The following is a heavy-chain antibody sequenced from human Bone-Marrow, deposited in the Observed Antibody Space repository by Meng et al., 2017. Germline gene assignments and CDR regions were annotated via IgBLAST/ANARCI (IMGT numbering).Heavy chain of an antibody. V-gene: IGHV3-49*03. Sequence: GESLKISCTASGFTFGDYAMSWFRQAPGKGLEWVGFIRSKAYGGTTEYAASVKGRFTISRDDSKSIAYLQMNSLKTEDTAVYYCTRDEAWMLLRSGYFSDYGMDVWGQGTTVTVSS. D-gene: IGHD3-22*01. CDR3: TRDEAWMLLRSGYFSDYGMDV. CDR2: IRSKAYGGTT. J-gene: IGHJ6*02. CDR1: GFTFGDYA.